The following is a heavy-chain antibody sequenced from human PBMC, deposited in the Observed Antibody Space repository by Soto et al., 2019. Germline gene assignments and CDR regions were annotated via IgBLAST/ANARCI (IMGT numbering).Heavy chain of an antibody. D-gene: IGHD6-13*01. CDR2: MNPNSGNT. Sequence: ASVKVSCKASGYTFTSYDINWVRQATGQGLEWMGWMNPNSGNTGYAQKFQGRVTMTRNTSISTAYMELSSLRSEDTAVYYCVAAAGSLWFDPWGKGPLVTVSS. J-gene: IGHJ5*02. V-gene: IGHV1-8*01. CDR1: GYTFTSYD. CDR3: VAAAGSLWFDP.